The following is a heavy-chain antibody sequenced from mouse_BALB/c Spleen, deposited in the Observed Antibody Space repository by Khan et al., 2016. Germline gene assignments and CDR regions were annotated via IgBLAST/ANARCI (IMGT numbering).Heavy chain of an antibody. D-gene: IGHD2-4*01. Sequence: VQLQQSGAELVKPGASVKLSCTASGFNIKDTYMHWVKQRPEQGLEWIGRIDPANDNTKYDPKFQGKATITADTSSNTAYMEFRSLTSEDSAVYYCARDDYAWFGYWGQGTLVTVSA. V-gene: IGHV14-3*02. CDR3: ARDDYAWFGY. CDR1: GFNIKDTY. CDR2: IDPANDNT. J-gene: IGHJ3*01.